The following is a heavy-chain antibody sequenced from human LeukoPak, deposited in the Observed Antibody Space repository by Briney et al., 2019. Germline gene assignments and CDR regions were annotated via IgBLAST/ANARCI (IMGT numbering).Heavy chain of an antibody. J-gene: IGHJ4*02. V-gene: IGHV3-33*06. CDR3: AKDTSGHFDY. CDR2: IWYDGSNK. CDR1: GFTFSSYG. Sequence: PGGSLRLSCAASGFTFSSYGMHWVRQAPGKGLEWVAVIWYDGSNKYYADSVKGRFTISRENSKNTLYLQMNSLRAEDTAVYYCAKDTSGHFDYWGQGTLVTVSS. D-gene: IGHD3-16*01.